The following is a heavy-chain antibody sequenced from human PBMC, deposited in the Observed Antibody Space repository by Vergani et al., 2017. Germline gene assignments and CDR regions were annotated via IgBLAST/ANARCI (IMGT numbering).Heavy chain of an antibody. CDR3: AKALFMITVGGADY. V-gene: IGHV3-9*01. D-gene: IGHD3-16*01. CDR1: GFTFDDYA. Sequence: EVQLVESGGGLVQPGRSLRLSCAASGFTFDDYAMHWVRQAPGKGLEWVSGISWNSGSIGYADSVKGRFTNSRDNAKNSLYLQMNSLRAEDTALYYCAKALFMITVGGADYWGQGTLVTVSS. CDR2: ISWNSGSI. J-gene: IGHJ4*02.